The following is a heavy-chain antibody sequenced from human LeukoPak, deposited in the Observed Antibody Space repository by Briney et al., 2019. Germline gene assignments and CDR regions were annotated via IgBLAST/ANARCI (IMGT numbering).Heavy chain of an antibody. CDR1: EFNFFSYG. D-gene: IGHD2-21*02. V-gene: IGHV3-74*01. CDR3: ARELPREVTLDY. J-gene: IGHJ4*01. CDR2: IFTDGSTT. Sequence: SGGSLRLSCVASEFNFFSYGMQWVRQAPGKGLGGVSRIFTDGSTTSYADSVKGRFTISRDNAKNTLHLQMNSLRAEDTAVYYCARELPREVTLDYWGQGTLVTVSP.